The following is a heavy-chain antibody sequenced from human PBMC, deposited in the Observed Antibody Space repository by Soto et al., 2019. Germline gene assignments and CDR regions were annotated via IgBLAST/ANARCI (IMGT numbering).Heavy chain of an antibody. J-gene: IGHJ6*02. CDR2: ISWNSGSI. V-gene: IGHV3-9*01. Sequence: GGSLRLSCAAYGFTFGDYAMHWVRQAPGKGLEWVSGISWNSGSIGYADSVKGRFTISRDNAKNSLYLQMNSLRAEDTALYYCVKDGGPRGSIIRYDYYYYYGMDVWGQGTTVTVSS. CDR3: VKDGGPRGSIIRYDYYYYYGMDV. D-gene: IGHD3-16*01. CDR1: GFTFGDYA.